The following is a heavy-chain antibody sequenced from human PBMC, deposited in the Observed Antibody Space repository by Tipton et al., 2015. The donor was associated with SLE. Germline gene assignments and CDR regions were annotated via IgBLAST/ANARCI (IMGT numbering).Heavy chain of an antibody. D-gene: IGHD4-17*01. J-gene: IGHJ5*02. CDR1: GGSISSYY. CDR2: IYYSGST. V-gene: IGHV4-59*01. CDR3: ARERVDFGDYGVYEDNWFDT. Sequence: TLSLTCTVSGGSISSYYWSWLRQPPGKGLEWIGYIYYSGSTNYNPSLKSRVTISVDASKNQFSLKLSSVTAADTAVYYCARERVDFGDYGVYEDNWFDTWGQGTLVTVSS.